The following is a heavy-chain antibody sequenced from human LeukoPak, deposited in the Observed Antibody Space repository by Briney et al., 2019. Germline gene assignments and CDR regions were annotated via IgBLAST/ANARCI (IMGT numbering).Heavy chain of an antibody. CDR1: RYTFTGYY. CDR2: INPHSGDT. J-gene: IGHJ4*02. Sequence: ASVKVSCKASRYTFTGYYMHWVGQAPGQGLEWMGWINPHSGDTNYAQKFQGRVTMTRDTPTSTAYMEVSRLRSDDTAVYYCAKDMRSRGYSGYDCFDYWGQGTLVTVSS. CDR3: AKDMRSRGYSGYDCFDY. D-gene: IGHD5-12*01. V-gene: IGHV1-2*02.